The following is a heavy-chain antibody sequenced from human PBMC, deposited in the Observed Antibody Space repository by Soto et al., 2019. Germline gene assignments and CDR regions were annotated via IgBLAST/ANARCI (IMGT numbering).Heavy chain of an antibody. D-gene: IGHD6-13*01. CDR1: GFAFDAYW. V-gene: IGHV3-74*01. Sequence: PGGSLRLSCVASGFAFDAYWMHWVRQVPGEGPVWVSRIDYDGTTTTYADSVKGRFTISRDNAKNTLYLQMNSLRAEDTGVYYCTRGPRPSSAGTGASWGKGTLATVS. CDR3: TRGPRPSSAGTGAS. CDR2: IDYDGTTT. J-gene: IGHJ5*02.